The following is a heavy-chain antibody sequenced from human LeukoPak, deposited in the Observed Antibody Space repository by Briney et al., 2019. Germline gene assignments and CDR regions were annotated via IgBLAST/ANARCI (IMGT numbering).Heavy chain of an antibody. CDR3: ARDMGPIKYYYYYMDV. J-gene: IGHJ6*03. Sequence: SETLSLTCTVSGGSISNYYWSWIRQPPGKGLEWIGYIYYSGSTKYNPSLKSRVTISVDTSKNQFSLKLSSVTAADTAVYYCARDMGPIKYYYYYMDVWGKGTTVTVSS. CDR2: IYYSGST. V-gene: IGHV4-59*12. D-gene: IGHD3-10*01. CDR1: GGSISNYY.